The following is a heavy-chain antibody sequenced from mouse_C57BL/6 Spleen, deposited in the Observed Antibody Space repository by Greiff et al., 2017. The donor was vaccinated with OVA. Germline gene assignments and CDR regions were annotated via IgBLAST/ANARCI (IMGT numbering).Heavy chain of an antibody. CDR3: AREGLWYFDV. J-gene: IGHJ1*03. V-gene: IGHV1-42*01. CDR2: INPSTGGT. CDR1: GYSFTGYY. Sequence: VQLKESGPELVKPGASVKISCKASGYSFTGYYMNWVKQSPEKSLEWIGEINPSTGGTTYNQKFKAKATLTVDQSSSTAYLQLKSRTSEDSAVYYCAREGLWYFDVGGTGTTVTVSS. D-gene: IGHD3-3*01.